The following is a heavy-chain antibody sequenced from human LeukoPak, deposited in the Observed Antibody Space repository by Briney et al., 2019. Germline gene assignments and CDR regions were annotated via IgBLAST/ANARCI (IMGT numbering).Heavy chain of an antibody. J-gene: IGHJ4*02. CDR3: AGDRGYLQFDY. D-gene: IGHD3-10*01. CDR1: GLTFSRRW. V-gene: IGHV3-7*03. Sequence: GGSPRLSCSASGLTFSRRWMSWVHKTPGKGLEWVANIKEDGSQKYYADSVMGRFTISRDNAENSLYLQLNSLRAEDTAMYYCAGDRGYLQFDYWGQGTLVTVSS. CDR2: IKEDGSQK.